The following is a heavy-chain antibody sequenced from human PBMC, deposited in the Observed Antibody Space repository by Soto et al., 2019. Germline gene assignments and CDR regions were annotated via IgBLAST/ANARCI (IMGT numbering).Heavy chain of an antibody. CDR3: ERDSTYGVAGTSL. D-gene: IGHD6-19*01. V-gene: IGHV1-46*01. Sequence: DSVKVSCKASGYTFTSYYMHWVRQAPGQGLEWMGIINPSGGSTSYAQKFQGRVTMTRDTSTSTVYMELSSLRSEDTAVYYCERDSTYGVAGTSLWGQGKMVNVS. J-gene: IGHJ3*01. CDR2: INPSGGST. CDR1: GYTFTSYY.